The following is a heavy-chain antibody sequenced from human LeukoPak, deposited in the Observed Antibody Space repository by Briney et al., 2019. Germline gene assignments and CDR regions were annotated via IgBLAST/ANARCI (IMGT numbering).Heavy chain of an antibody. D-gene: IGHD3-9*01. Sequence: ASVKVSCKASGYTFTSYGISWVRQAPGQGLKWLGWISAYNGNTIYAQSLQGRVTMTTETSTSTAYMELRSLRSDDTAVYFRPRAEYDILTGPHYYYYSMDVWGQGTTVTVSS. J-gene: IGHJ6*02. V-gene: IGHV1-18*01. CDR3: PRAEYDILTGPHYYYYSMDV. CDR2: ISAYNGNT. CDR1: GYTFTSYG.